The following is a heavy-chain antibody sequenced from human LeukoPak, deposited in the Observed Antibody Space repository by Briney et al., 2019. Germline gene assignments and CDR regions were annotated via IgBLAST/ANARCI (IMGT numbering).Heavy chain of an antibody. J-gene: IGHJ4*02. CDR2: ISTGSDST. CDR1: GFTFRNYA. D-gene: IGHD4/OR15-4a*01. V-gene: IGHV3-23*01. CDR3: ASGLYGGVFDN. Sequence: GGSLRLSCAMSGFTFRNYAMNWVRQAPGKGLEWISDISTGSDSTYHIESVRGRFTISRDNSKNTLYLQMNSLRLDDTAVYYCASGLYGGVFDNWGQGTLVTVSS.